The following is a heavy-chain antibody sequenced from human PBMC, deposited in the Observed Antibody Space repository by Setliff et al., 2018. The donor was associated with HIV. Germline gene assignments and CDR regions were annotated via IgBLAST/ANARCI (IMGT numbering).Heavy chain of an antibody. V-gene: IGHV3-48*01. J-gene: IGHJ4*02. D-gene: IGHD6-13*01. CDR1: GFTFSTYA. CDR3: ARGYSSSWDQYYFDY. Sequence: PGGSLRLSCAASGFTFSTYAMTWVRQAPGKGLEWVSYISSSGDISYADSVKGRFTISRDNAKNSLYLQMNSLRAEDTAVYYCARGYSSSWDQYYFDYWGQGALVTVSS. CDR2: ISSSGDI.